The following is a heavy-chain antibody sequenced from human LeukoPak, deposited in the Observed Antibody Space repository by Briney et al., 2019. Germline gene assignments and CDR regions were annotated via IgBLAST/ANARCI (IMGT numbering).Heavy chain of an antibody. D-gene: IGHD4-17*01. CDR1: GFTFSSCG. Sequence: GGSLRLSCAASGFTFSSCGMHWVRQAPGKGLEWVAVISYDGSNKYYADSVKGRFTISRDNSKNTLYLQMNSLRAEDTAVYYCAKDRYGDYGSSFDYWGQGTLVTVSS. CDR2: ISYDGSNK. CDR3: AKDRYGDYGSSFDY. V-gene: IGHV3-30*18. J-gene: IGHJ4*02.